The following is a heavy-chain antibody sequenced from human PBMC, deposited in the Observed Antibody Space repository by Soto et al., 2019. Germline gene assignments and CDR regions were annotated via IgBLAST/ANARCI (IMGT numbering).Heavy chain of an antibody. Sequence: GWSLRLSCSASGFTFSSYAMHWVRQAPGKGLEYVSAISSNGGSTYYADSVKGRFTISRDNSKNTLYLQMSSLRAEDTAVYYCVKDPRGVGANLHAFDIWGQGTMVTVSS. CDR3: VKDPRGVGANLHAFDI. D-gene: IGHD1-26*01. CDR1: GFTFSSYA. J-gene: IGHJ3*02. V-gene: IGHV3-64D*09. CDR2: ISSNGGST.